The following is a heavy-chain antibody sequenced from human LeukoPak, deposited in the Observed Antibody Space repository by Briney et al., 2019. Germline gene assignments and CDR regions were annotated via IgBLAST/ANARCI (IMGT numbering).Heavy chain of an antibody. Sequence: PGGSLRLSCAASGFTFDDYGMSWVRHAPGKGLEWVSGINWNGGSTGYADSVKGRFTISRDNAKNSLYLQMNSLRAEDTALYYCARSYYDVWSGYYDYWGQGTLVTVSS. D-gene: IGHD3-3*01. CDR2: INWNGGST. V-gene: IGHV3-20*04. CDR1: GFTFDDYG. CDR3: ARSYYDVWSGYYDY. J-gene: IGHJ4*02.